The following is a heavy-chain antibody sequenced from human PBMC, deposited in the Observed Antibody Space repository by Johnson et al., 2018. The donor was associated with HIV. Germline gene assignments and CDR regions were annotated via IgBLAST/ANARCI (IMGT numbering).Heavy chain of an antibody. CDR1: GFTFSSYA. V-gene: IGHV3-30*03. CDR3: ARVRVGAFDI. CDR2: ISYDGSNK. J-gene: IGHJ3*02. D-gene: IGHD1-26*01. Sequence: QVQLVESGGGVVQPGRSLRLSCAASGFTFSSYAMHWVRQAPGKGLEWVAVISYDGSNKYYADSVKGRFTISRDNSKNTLYLQMNSLRVEDTAVYYCARVRVGAFDIWGQGTMVTVSS.